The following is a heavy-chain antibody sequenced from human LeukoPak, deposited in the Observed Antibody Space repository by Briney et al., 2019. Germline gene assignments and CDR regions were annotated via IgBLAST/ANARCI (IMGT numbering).Heavy chain of an antibody. CDR1: GYTFTSYG. CDR2: ISAYNGNT. Sequence: ASVKVSCKASGYTFTSYGISWVRQAPGQGLEWMGWISAYNGNTNYAQKLQGRVTMTTDTSTSTAYMELRSLRSDDTAVYYCARGSYDYVWGSYRHTAFDYWGQGTLVTVSS. V-gene: IGHV1-18*01. D-gene: IGHD3-16*02. CDR3: ARGSYDYVWGSYRHTAFDY. J-gene: IGHJ4*02.